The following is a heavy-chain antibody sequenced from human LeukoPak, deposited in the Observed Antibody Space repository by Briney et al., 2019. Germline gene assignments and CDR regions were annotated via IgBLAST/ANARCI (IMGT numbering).Heavy chain of an antibody. J-gene: IGHJ4*02. V-gene: IGHV4-34*01. CDR3: ARGRTVYALGGPDY. D-gene: IGHD2-8*01. CDR2: INHSGST. CDR1: GGSISDYY. Sequence: SETLSLTCTVSGGSISDYYWSWIRQPPGKGLEWIGEINHSGSTNYNPSLKSRVTISVDTSKNQFSLKLSSVTAADTAVYYCARGRTVYALGGPDYWGQGTLVTVSS.